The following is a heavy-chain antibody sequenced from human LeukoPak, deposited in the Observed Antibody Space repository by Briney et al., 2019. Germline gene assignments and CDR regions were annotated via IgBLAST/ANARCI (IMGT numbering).Heavy chain of an antibody. CDR2: ISYDGSNK. CDR3: ARGLSYSSSWSYNWFDP. V-gene: IGHV3-30*04. J-gene: IGHJ5*02. Sequence: GSLRLSWAASGFTFSSYAMHWVRQAPGKGLEWVAVISYDGSNKYYADSVKGRFTISRDNSKNTLYLQMNSLRAEDTAVYYCARGLSYSSSWSYNWFDPWGQGTLVTVSS. CDR1: GFTFSSYA. D-gene: IGHD6-13*01.